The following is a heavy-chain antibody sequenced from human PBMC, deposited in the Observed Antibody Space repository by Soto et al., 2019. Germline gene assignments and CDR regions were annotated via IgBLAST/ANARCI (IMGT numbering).Heavy chain of an antibody. CDR2: IYYSGST. D-gene: IGHD3-10*01. Sequence: SETLSLTCTVSGGSIRSNYWSWIRQPPGKGLEWIGYIYYSGSTNYNPSLKSRVTISVDTSKNQFSLKLSSVTAADTAVYYCARAPRGNYGYPSYFDYWGQGTRVTVS. J-gene: IGHJ4*02. V-gene: IGHV4-59*01. CDR3: ARAPRGNYGYPSYFDY. CDR1: GGSIRSNY.